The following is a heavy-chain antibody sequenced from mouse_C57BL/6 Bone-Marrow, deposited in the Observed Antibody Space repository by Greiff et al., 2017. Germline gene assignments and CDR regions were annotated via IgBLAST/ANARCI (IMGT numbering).Heavy chain of an antibody. CDR3: ARGFGFAY. Sequence: DVHLVESGGGLVQPGGSLKLSCAASGFTFSDYGLAWVRQAPRKGPEWVAFISNLAYSIYYADTVTGRFTISSENAKNTLYLEMSSLRSEDTAMYYCARGFGFAYWGQGTLGTVSA. J-gene: IGHJ3*01. CDR1: GFTFSDYG. CDR2: ISNLAYSI. V-gene: IGHV5-15*01.